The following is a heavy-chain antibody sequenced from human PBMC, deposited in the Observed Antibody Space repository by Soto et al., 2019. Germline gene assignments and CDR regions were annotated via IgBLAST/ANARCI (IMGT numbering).Heavy chain of an antibody. CDR2: IYSGGST. D-gene: IGHD4-17*01. Sequence: GGSLRLSCAASGFTVSSNYMSWVRQAPGKGLEWVSVIYSGGSTYYADSVKGRFTISRHNSKNTLYLQMNSLRAEDTAVYYCARDKRADYGDYVGTMDYYYYYMDVWGKGTTVTVSS. CDR1: GFTVSSNY. J-gene: IGHJ6*03. V-gene: IGHV3-53*04. CDR3: ARDKRADYGDYVGTMDYYYYYMDV.